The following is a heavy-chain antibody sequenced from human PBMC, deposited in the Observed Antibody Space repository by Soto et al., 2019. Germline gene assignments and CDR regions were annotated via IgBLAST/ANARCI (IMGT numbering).Heavy chain of an antibody. CDR1: GFTFSSYA. D-gene: IGHD6-19*01. J-gene: IGHJ4*02. CDR2: ISSNGGST. CDR3: ARQWLDTYYFGD. V-gene: IGHV3-64*01. Sequence: GGSLSLSCAASGFTFSSYAMHWVRQAPGKGLEYVSAISSNGGSTYYANSVKGRFTISRDNSKNTLYLQMGSLRAEDMAVYYWARQWLDTYYFGDWGEGTLVTVSS.